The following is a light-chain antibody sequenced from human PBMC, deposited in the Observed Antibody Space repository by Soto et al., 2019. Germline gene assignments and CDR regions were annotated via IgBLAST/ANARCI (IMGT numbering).Light chain of an antibody. CDR1: QIISGSY. V-gene: IGKV3-20*01. J-gene: IGKJ1*01. Sequence: EIVLTQSPGTLSLSPGEGATLSCRASQIISGSYLAWYQQKPGQAPRLLIYDVFARAPGIPDRFSGSGSGTDFTLTISRLEPEDFAVYYCQQYGSSPWTFGQGTKVEIK. CDR3: QQYGSSPWT. CDR2: DVF.